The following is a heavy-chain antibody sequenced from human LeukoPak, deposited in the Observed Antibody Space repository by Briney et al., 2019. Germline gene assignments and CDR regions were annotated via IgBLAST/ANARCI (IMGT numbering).Heavy chain of an antibody. J-gene: IGHJ3*02. CDR3: ARQSSYSSGWYAFDI. Sequence: ASVKVSCKASGYTFTSYYMHWVRQAPGQGLEWMGWINPNSGGTNYAQKFQVRVTMTRDTSISTAYMELSRLRSDDTAVYYCARQSSYSSGWYAFDIWGQGTMVTVSS. CDR1: GYTFTSYY. CDR2: INPNSGGT. D-gene: IGHD6-19*01. V-gene: IGHV1-2*02.